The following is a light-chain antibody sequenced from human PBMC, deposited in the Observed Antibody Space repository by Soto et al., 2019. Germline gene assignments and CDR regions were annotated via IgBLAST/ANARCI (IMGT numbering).Light chain of an antibody. V-gene: IGKV1-5*03. J-gene: IGKJ2*01. Sequence: DIQMTQSPFTLSASVGDRVTITCRASQSISSWLAWYQQKPGKAPKLLIQRASSLESGAPSRFSGGGSGREFTLTISSLQPDDVATYYCQQYDSYMYTFGQGTKLEIK. CDR1: QSISSW. CDR2: RAS. CDR3: QQYDSYMYT.